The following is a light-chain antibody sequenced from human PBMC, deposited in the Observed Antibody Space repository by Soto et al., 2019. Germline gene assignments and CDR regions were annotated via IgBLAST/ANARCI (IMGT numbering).Light chain of an antibody. CDR2: VVS. V-gene: IGLV2-14*03. CDR3: ASYTSRSTLV. Sequence: QSVLTQPASVSGSPGQSITISCTGSSSDVGGYDFVSWYQHHPGKAPRLMIFVVSNRPSAVSNRFSGSKSGNTASLTISGLQAEDEGDYYCASYTSRSTLVFGTGTKLTVL. J-gene: IGLJ1*01. CDR1: SSDVGGYDF.